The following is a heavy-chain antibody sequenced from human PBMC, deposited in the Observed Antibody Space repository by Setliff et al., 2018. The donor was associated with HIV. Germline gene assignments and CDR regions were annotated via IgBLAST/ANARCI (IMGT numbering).Heavy chain of an antibody. Sequence: ASVTVSCKASAYTFTSSYMHWVRQAPGQGLEWMGGIIPIFGTANYAQNFEGRVTITADQSTTTSYLQLNSPRFEDTAIYYCASDAPAARFEELEDHYYYFMDVWGKGTTVTVSS. CDR1: AYTFTSSY. CDR2: IIPIFGTA. J-gene: IGHJ6*03. V-gene: IGHV1-69*13. CDR3: ASDAPAARFEELEDHYYYFMDV. D-gene: IGHD3-10*01.